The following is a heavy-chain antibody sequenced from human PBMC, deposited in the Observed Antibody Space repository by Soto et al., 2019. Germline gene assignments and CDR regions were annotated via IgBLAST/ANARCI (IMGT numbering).Heavy chain of an antibody. CDR2: VNIYEGST. D-gene: IGHD5-18*01. J-gene: IGHJ4*02. V-gene: IGHV1-18*01. CDR1: GYTFTSYG. Sequence: QVQLVQSGAEGKKPGASVKVSCKASGYTFTSYGIAWVRQAPGQGLEWMGWVNIYEGSTNYAQKFQGRVTMTPDTSTRTVYLELRSLRSDDTAIYYCARERGGYSYGDYWGQGTLVTVSS. CDR3: ARERGGYSYGDY.